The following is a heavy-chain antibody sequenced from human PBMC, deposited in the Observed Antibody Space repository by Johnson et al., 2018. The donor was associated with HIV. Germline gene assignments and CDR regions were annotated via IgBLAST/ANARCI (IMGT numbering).Heavy chain of an antibody. CDR1: GFTFRNYA. D-gene: IGHD5-18*01. Sequence: QVQLVESGGGVVQPGTSLRLSCAASGFTFRNYAMHWVRQAPGKGLEWVAVISYDGSNKYYTDSVKGRFTISRDNSKNTLYLQMNSLRPKDTAVYFCARVSLAYSYGYDAFDIWGQGTMVTVSS. J-gene: IGHJ3*02. CDR2: ISYDGSNK. CDR3: ARVSLAYSYGYDAFDI. V-gene: IGHV3-30*04.